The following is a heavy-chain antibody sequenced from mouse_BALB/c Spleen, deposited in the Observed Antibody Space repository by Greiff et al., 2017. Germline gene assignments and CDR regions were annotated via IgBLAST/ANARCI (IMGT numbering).Heavy chain of an antibody. CDR1: GFSLTSYG. Sequence: VKLVESGPGLVAPSQSLSITCTVSGFSLTSYGVHWVRQPPGKGLEWLGVIWAGGSTNYNSALMSRLSISKDNSKSQVFLKMNSLQTDDTAMYYCAREGDDLSWFAYWGQGTLVTVSA. CDR2: IWAGGST. J-gene: IGHJ3*01. D-gene: IGHD2-12*01. V-gene: IGHV2-9*02. CDR3: AREGDDLSWFAY.